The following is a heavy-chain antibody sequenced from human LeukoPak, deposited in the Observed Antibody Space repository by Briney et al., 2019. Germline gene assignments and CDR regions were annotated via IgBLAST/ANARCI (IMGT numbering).Heavy chain of an antibody. Sequence: PGGSLKLSCAASGFTFSGSAMHWVRQASGKGLEWVDRIRSKANSYATAYAASVKGRFTISRDDSKNTAYLQMNSLRAEDMAVYYCAREGGRGSSSSDYFDYWGQGILVTVSS. D-gene: IGHD6-6*01. CDR3: AREGGRGSSSSDYFDY. J-gene: IGHJ4*02. CDR2: IRSKANSYAT. V-gene: IGHV3-73*01. CDR1: GFTFSGSA.